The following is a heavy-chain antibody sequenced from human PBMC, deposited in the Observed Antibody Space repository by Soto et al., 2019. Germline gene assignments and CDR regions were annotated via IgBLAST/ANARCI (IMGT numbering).Heavy chain of an antibody. CDR2: IFTSGST. V-gene: IGHV4-4*07. J-gene: IGHJ5*02. D-gene: IGHD3-16*01. Sequence: RRIRTQAGKGLELIGRIFTSGSTNDNPSLKGRVTMSIDTAKNQFSLKLSSVTAADTAMYYCTRIRIKRGYNCFDPWGQATHGTVSS. CDR3: TRIRIKRGYNCFDP.